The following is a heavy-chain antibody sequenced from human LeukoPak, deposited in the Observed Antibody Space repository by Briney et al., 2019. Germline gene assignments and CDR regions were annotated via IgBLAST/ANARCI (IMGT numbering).Heavy chain of an antibody. D-gene: IGHD6-13*01. CDR3: ARGRLAAGQYYFDY. CDR2: TYYRSKWYS. Sequence: SQTLSLTCAISGDSVSINSAAWNWIRQSPSRGLEWRGRTYYRSKWYSDYAVSVKSRIIINPDTSKNQFSLQLNSVNPEDTAVYYCARGRLAAGQYYFDYWGQGTLVTVSS. J-gene: IGHJ4*02. V-gene: IGHV6-1*01. CDR1: GDSVSINSAA.